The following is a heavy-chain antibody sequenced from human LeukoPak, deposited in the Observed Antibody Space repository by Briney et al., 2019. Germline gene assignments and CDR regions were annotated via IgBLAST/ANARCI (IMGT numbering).Heavy chain of an antibody. CDR1: GGSFSGYY. V-gene: IGHV4-34*01. D-gene: IGHD2-15*01. Sequence: PSETLSLTCAVYGGSFSGYYWSWIRQPPGKGLEWIGSIYYSGSTYYNPSLKSRVTISVDTSKNQFFLKLSSVTAADTAVYYCARDYGAMDRGYCSGGSCYGGSNWFDPWGQGTLVTVSS. J-gene: IGHJ5*02. CDR3: ARDYGAMDRGYCSGGSCYGGSNWFDP. CDR2: IYYSGST.